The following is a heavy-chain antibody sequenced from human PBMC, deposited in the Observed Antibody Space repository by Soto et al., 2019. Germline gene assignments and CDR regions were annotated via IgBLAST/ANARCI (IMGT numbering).Heavy chain of an antibody. J-gene: IGHJ4*02. V-gene: IGHV3-23*01. Sequence: EVQLLESGGGLVQPGGSLRLSCAASGFTFNSFAMSWVRQAPGKGLEWVAAISGGGDTTYYADSVKGRFTISRDNSKNTLYLQMNSLIAEDTAVYYCAKRTIFGVSRLFDYWGQGTLVTVSS. D-gene: IGHD3-3*01. CDR3: AKRTIFGVSRLFDY. CDR2: ISGGGDTT. CDR1: GFTFNSFA.